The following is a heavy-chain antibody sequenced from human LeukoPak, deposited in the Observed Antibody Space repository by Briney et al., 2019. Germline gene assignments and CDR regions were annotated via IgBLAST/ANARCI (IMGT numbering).Heavy chain of an antibody. CDR3: TSYSGFDWRNYFDY. CDR2: VHIGGST. J-gene: IGHJ4*02. D-gene: IGHD5-12*01. V-gene: IGHV4-39*01. Sequence: SETLSLTCTLSGVSITHSRSYWGWVRQPPGKELEWIATVHIGGSTYFNPSLKSRVAMSVDTSTNQFSLRLSSKTAAVAAVYYCTSYSGFDWRNYFDYWGRGILVTVSS. CDR1: GVSITHSRSY.